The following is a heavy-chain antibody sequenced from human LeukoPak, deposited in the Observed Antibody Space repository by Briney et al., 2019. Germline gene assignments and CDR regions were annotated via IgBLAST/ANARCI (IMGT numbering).Heavy chain of an antibody. V-gene: IGHV3-23*01. CDR1: GFPLSSYA. Sequence: PGGSLRLSCAASGFPLSSYAMTWVRLSPGKGLEWVSSIRPGPDKTYYADSVRGRFPLPRDNSKNMVYLQMNGLRAGDTALYYCAQDWSNHDSGIDFWGQGTLVTVSS. CDR3: AQDWSNHDSGIDF. CDR2: IRPGPDKT. D-gene: IGHD1-26*01. J-gene: IGHJ4*02.